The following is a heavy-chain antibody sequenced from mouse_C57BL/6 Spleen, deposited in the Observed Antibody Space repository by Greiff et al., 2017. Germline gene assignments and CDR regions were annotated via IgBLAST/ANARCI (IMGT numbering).Heavy chain of an antibody. J-gene: IGHJ2*01. CDR1: GYAFSSYW. Sequence: QVQLQQSGAELVKPGASVKISCKASGYAFSSYWMNWVKQRPGKGLEWIGQIYPGDGDTNYNGKFKGKATLTADKSSSTAYMQLSSRTSEDSAVYFCARNYGSSPLDYWGQGTTLTVSS. V-gene: IGHV1-80*01. D-gene: IGHD1-1*01. CDR3: ARNYGSSPLDY. CDR2: IYPGDGDT.